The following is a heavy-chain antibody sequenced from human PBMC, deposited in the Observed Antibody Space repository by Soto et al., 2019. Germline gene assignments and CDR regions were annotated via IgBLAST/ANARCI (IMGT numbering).Heavy chain of an antibody. D-gene: IGHD3-22*01. V-gene: IGHV3-30*18. J-gene: IGHJ6*02. CDR1: GFTFSSYC. CDR2: ISYDGSNK. Sequence: SLRLSCTASGFTFSSYCMHWVRQSPCKGLEWVAVISYDGSNKYYADSVKGRFTISRDNSKNTLYLQMNSLRAEDTAVYYCAKDYYDSSGYPPLYGMDVWGQGTTVTVSS. CDR3: AKDYYDSSGYPPLYGMDV.